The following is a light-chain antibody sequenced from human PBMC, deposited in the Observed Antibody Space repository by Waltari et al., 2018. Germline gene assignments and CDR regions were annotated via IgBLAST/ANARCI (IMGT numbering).Light chain of an antibody. Sequence: DIQMTQSPSSLSASVGDRITITCRPSQNITRYLNWYQQKPGKAPKLLIYATSTLQTGVPSRCSATGSGTDFTLTISSLQPEDFSTYYCHQTYRTPRTFGQGTKVEIK. CDR3: HQTYRTPRT. V-gene: IGKV1-39*01. CDR1: QNITRY. CDR2: ATS. J-gene: IGKJ1*01.